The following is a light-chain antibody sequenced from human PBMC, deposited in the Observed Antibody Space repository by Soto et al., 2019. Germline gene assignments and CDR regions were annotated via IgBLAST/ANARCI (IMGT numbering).Light chain of an antibody. CDR3: QSYDSSLSGSYV. J-gene: IGLJ1*01. CDR2: GNS. V-gene: IGLV1-40*01. CDR1: SSNIGAGYD. Sequence: QLVLTQPPSVSGAPGQRVTISCTGSSSNIGAGYDVHWYQQLPGTAPKLLICGNSNRPSGVPDRFSGSKSGTSASLAITGLQAEDEADYYCQSYDSSLSGSYVFGTGTKLTVL.